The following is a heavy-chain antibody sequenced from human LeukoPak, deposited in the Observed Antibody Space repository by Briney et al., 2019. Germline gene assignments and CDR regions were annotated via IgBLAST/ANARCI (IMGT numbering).Heavy chain of an antibody. CDR2: ITGSSSTI. V-gene: IGHV3-48*01. D-gene: IGHD3/OR15-3a*01. CDR1: GFTFSSYS. CDR3: ARTGLGIYNFDY. Sequence: GGSLRLSCAASGFTFSSYSMHWVRQAAGKGLEWVSYITGSSSTINYADSVKGRFNISRDKAKNSLYLQMNSLRAKDTAVYYCARTGLGIYNFDYWGQGTLVTVSS. J-gene: IGHJ4*02.